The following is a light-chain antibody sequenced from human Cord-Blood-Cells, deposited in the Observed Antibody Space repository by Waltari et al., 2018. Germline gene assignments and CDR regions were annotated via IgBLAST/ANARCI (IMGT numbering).Light chain of an antibody. V-gene: IGKV1-8*01. J-gene: IGKJ1*01. Sequence: IRMTQSPSSFSASTGDRVTITCRASQGISSYLAWYQQKPGKAPKLLIYAASTLQSGVPSRVSGSGSGTDFTLTISCLQSEDFATYYCQQYYSYPQTFGQGTKVEIK. CDR3: QQYYSYPQT. CDR1: QGISSY. CDR2: AAS.